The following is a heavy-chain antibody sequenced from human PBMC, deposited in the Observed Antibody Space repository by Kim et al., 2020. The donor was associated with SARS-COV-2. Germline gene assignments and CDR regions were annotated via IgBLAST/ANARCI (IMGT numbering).Heavy chain of an antibody. J-gene: IGHJ4*02. Sequence: YSNPSLKSRVTISVDTSKNQFSLKLSSVTAADTAVYYCARQQLSDYTFDYWGQGTLVTVSS. V-gene: IGHV4-39*01. CDR3: ARQQLSDYTFDY. D-gene: IGHD4-4*01.